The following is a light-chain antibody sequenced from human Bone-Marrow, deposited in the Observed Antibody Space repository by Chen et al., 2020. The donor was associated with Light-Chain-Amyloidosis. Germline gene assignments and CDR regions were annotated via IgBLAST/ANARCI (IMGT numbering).Light chain of an antibody. CDR3: QVWDRSSDRPV. CDR1: NIGSTS. V-gene: IGLV3-21*02. CDR2: DDS. Sequence: SYVLTQPSTVSVAPGQMAMSACGGNNIGSTSVHWYQQTPGQAPRLVVYDDSDRPSGIPERLSGSNSGNTATLTISRVEAGDEADYYCQVWDRSSDRPVFGGGTKLTVL. J-gene: IGLJ3*02.